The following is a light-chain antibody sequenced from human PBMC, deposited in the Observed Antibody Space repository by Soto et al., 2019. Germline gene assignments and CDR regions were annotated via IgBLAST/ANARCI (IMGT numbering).Light chain of an antibody. V-gene: IGLV2-14*01. J-gene: IGLJ1*01. CDR2: DVS. CDR3: SSYTSSSTLV. Sequence: SVLTQPASVSGSPGQSITISCTGTSSDVGGHIYVSWYQQHPGKAPKLMIYDVSNRPSGVSNRFSASKSGSTASLTISGLQAEDDADYYCSSYTSSSTLVFGTGTKVTV. CDR1: SSDVGGHIY.